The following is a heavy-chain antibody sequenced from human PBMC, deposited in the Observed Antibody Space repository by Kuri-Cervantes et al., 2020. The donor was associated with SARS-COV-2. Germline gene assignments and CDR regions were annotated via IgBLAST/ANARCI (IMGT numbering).Heavy chain of an antibody. D-gene: IGHD5-18*01. Sequence: GESLKISCAVSGFTVSTNYMSWVRQAPGKGLEWVSAISGSGGSTYYADSVKGRFTISRDNSKNTLYLQMNSLRAEDTAVYYCAKDGDTATVGVYYYYYMDVWGKGTTVTVSS. V-gene: IGHV3-23*01. CDR3: AKDGDTATVGVYYYYYMDV. J-gene: IGHJ6*03. CDR2: ISGSGGST. CDR1: GFTVSTNY.